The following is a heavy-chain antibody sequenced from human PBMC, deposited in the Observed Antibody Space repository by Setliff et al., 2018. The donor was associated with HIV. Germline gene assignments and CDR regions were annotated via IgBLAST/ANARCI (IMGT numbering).Heavy chain of an antibody. V-gene: IGHV1-69*13. CDR2: IIPALGTA. J-gene: IGHJ4*02. CDR3: ARDAGYSGYVLDY. CDR1: GGTFSNYR. Sequence: SVKVSCKASGGTFSNYRINWVRQAPGQSLEWMGGIIPALGTANYAQKFQGRVTSTADESTRTVYMEVSSLRSEDTAVYYCARDAGYSGYVLDYWGQGTLVTVSS. D-gene: IGHD5-12*01.